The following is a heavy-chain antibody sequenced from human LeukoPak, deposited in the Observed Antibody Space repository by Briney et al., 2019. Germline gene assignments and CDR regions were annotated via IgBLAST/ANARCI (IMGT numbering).Heavy chain of an antibody. D-gene: IGHD3-10*01. CDR2: INPSGGST. V-gene: IGHV1-46*01. CDR1: GYTFTSYY. Sequence: ASVKVSRKASGYTFTSYYIHWVRQAPEQKLEWMGIINPSGGSTTYAQKFQGRVTMTRDTSTRTVYMELSSLRSEDTALYYCARGDVYYNNVYNWFDPWGQGTLVIVSS. J-gene: IGHJ5*02. CDR3: ARGDVYYNNVYNWFDP.